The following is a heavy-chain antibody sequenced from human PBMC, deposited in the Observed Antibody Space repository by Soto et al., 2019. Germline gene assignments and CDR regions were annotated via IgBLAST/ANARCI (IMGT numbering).Heavy chain of an antibody. V-gene: IGHV4-59*01. D-gene: IGHD3-22*01. Sequence: SETLSLTCTVSGGTISGYYWSWIRQPPGKGLEWIGYIYYSGSTNYNPSLKSRVTISVDTSKNQFSLKLSSVTAADTAVYYCARAKSQYYYDSSGYYFDYWGQGTLVTLS. CDR1: GGTISGYY. CDR3: ARAKSQYYYDSSGYYFDY. CDR2: IYYSGST. J-gene: IGHJ4*02.